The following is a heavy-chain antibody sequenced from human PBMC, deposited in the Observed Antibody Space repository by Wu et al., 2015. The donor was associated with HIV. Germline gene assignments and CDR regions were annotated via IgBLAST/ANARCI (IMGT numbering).Heavy chain of an antibody. Sequence: QVQLQESGPGLVKPSETLSLTCTVSGGSISSYYWSWIRQPAGKGLEWIGRIYTSGSTNYNPSLKSRVTMSVDTSKNQFSLKLSSVTAADTAVYYCARDEAPLYPRRPGYYYYGMDVWGQGTTVTVSS. J-gene: IGHJ6*02. V-gene: IGHV4-4*07. D-gene: IGHD1-1*01. CDR1: GGSISSYY. CDR2: IYTSGST. CDR3: ARDEAPLYPRRPGYYYYGMDV.